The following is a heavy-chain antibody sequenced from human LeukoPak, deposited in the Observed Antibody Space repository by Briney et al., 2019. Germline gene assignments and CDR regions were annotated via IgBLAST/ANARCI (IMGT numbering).Heavy chain of an antibody. Sequence: GGSLRLSCAASGFTFSSFAMSWVRQAPGKGLEWMSAISGSGGSTYYADSAKGRFTMCRDNSKETLYPQMNSLTAEDTAVYYCATAGSGSYPPSFGAFDIWGQGPMVTVSS. CDR2: ISGSGGST. CDR3: ATAGSGSYPPSFGAFDI. CDR1: GFTFSSFA. J-gene: IGHJ3*02. V-gene: IGHV3-23*01. D-gene: IGHD1-26*01.